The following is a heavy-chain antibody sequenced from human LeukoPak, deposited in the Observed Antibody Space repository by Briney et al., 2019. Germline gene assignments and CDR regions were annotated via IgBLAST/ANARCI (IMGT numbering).Heavy chain of an antibody. V-gene: IGHV1-69*13. CDR1: GYTFTSYG. Sequence: SVKVSCKASGYTFTSYGISWVRQAPGQGLEWMGGIIPIFGTANYAQKFQGRVTITADESTSTAYMELSSLRSEDTAVYYCARGYYYGSGSLPSYYYYYMDVWGKGTTVTVSS. D-gene: IGHD3-10*01. CDR3: ARGYYYGSGSLPSYYYYYMDV. J-gene: IGHJ6*03. CDR2: IIPIFGTA.